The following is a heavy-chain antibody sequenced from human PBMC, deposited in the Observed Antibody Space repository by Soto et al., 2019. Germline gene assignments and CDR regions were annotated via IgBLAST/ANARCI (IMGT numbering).Heavy chain of an antibody. CDR3: ARGEDAFFFYGLDV. CDR2: IYDTGISGYTPSA. D-gene: IGHD3-3*01. V-gene: IGHV4-59*01. CDR1: GGSITSSY. J-gene: IGHJ6*02. Sequence: SETLSLTCTVSGGSITSSYWSWIRRPPGKGLEWIAYIYDTGISGYTPSASYNPSLKSRVTMSVDTSKSQFSLKLTSVTAADTAVYYCARGEDAFFFYGLDVWGQVITFTVSS.